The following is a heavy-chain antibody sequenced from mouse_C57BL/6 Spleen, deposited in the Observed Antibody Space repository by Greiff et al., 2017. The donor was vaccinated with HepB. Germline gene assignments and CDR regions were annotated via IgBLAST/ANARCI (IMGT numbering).Heavy chain of an antibody. CDR1: GFTFSDYG. V-gene: IGHV5-17*01. CDR3: ARRENYDYDGFAY. D-gene: IGHD2-4*01. Sequence: EVQGVESGGGLVKPGGSLKLSCAAYGFTFSDYGMHWVRQAPEKGLEWVAYISSGSSTIYYADTVKGRFTISRDNAKNTLFLQMTSLRSEDTAMYYCARRENYDYDGFAYWGQGTLVTVSA. CDR2: ISSGSSTI. J-gene: IGHJ3*01.